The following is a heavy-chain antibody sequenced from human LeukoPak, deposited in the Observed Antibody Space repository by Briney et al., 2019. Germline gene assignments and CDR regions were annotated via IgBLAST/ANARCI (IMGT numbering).Heavy chain of an antibody. Sequence: GASVKVSCKASGGTFSSYAISWVRQAPGQRLEWMGRIILILGIANYEQRFQGRVTITADESTSTAYMELSSLRSEDTAVYYCAREAPYCGGDCYSHFDYWGQGTLVTVSS. CDR3: AREAPYCGGDCYSHFDY. CDR1: GGTFSSYA. J-gene: IGHJ4*02. V-gene: IGHV1-69*04. CDR2: IILILGIA. D-gene: IGHD2-21*01.